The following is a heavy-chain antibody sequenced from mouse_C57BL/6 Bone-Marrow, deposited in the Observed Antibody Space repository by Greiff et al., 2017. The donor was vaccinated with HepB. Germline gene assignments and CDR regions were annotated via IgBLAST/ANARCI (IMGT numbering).Heavy chain of an antibody. V-gene: IGHV6-3*01. CDR3: TDYYYYDAGFAY. CDR2: IRLKSDNYAT. Sequence: EVKLEESGGGLVQPGGSMKLSCVASGFTFSNYWMNWVRQSPEKGLEWVAQIRLKSDNYATHYAESVKGRFTISRDDSKSSVYLKMNNLRAEDTGIYYCTDYYYYDAGFAYWGQGTLVTVSA. D-gene: IGHD2-4*01. CDR1: GFTFSNYW. J-gene: IGHJ3*01.